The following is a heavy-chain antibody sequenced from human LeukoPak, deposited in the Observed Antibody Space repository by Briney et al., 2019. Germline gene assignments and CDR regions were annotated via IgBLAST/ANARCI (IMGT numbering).Heavy chain of an antibody. J-gene: IGHJ4*02. CDR1: GYTFTGYY. Sequence: ASVKVSCKASGYTFTGYYMHWVRQAPGQGLEWMGWINPNSGGTNYAQKFQGRVTMTRDTSISTAYMELSRLRSDDTAVYYCARDRSWGSGSYSTFDYWGQGTLVTVSS. D-gene: IGHD3-10*01. CDR3: ARDRSWGSGSYSTFDY. CDR2: INPNSGGT. V-gene: IGHV1-2*02.